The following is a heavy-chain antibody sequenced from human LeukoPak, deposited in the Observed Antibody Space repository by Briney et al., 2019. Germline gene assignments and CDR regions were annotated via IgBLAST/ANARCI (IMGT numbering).Heavy chain of an antibody. Sequence: GGSLRLSCAASGFTFSSYAMPWVRQAPGKGLEYVSAISSNGGSTYYANSVKGRFTISRDNSKNTLYLQMGSLRAEDMAVYYCARDRDGAFDIWGQGTMVTVSS. CDR3: ARDRDGAFDI. J-gene: IGHJ3*02. CDR2: ISSNGGST. V-gene: IGHV3-64*01. D-gene: IGHD5-24*01. CDR1: GFTFSSYA.